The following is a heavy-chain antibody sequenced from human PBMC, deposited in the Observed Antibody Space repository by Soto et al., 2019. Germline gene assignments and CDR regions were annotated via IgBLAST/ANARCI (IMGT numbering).Heavy chain of an antibody. Sequence: PETLSLTCTVSGDSISSYSWSLLRPPPGKGLEWIGNNHYNGNTKYSPSLKSRVTMSVDTSKNHFSLKLISVTTADTALYFCAREGNLGRWIQPLDSWGQGTLVTVSS. V-gene: IGHV4-59*01. J-gene: IGHJ4*02. CDR3: AREGNLGRWIQPLDS. D-gene: IGHD2-2*03. CDR1: GDSISSYS. CDR2: NHYNGNT.